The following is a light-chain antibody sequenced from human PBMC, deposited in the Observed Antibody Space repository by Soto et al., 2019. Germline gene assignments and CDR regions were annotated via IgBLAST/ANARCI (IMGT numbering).Light chain of an antibody. CDR2: AAS. V-gene: IGKV1-39*01. Sequence: DIQITQSPSSLSACVGYRFTITFGASQSISSYLNWYQQKPGKAPKLLIYAASSLQSGVPSRFSGSGSGTDFTLTISSLQPEDFATYYCQQSYSTPWTFGQGTKVDIK. CDR1: QSISSY. J-gene: IGKJ1*01. CDR3: QQSYSTPWT.